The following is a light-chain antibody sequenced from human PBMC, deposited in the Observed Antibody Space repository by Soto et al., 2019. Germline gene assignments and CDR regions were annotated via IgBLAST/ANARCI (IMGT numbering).Light chain of an antibody. CDR2: AAS. V-gene: IGKV1-39*01. J-gene: IGKJ4*01. Sequence: DIQMTQSPSSLSASVGGRVTITCRASQSISSYLNWYQQKPGKAPKLLIYAASSLQSGGPSRFSGSRSGTDFTLNISSLPPEDFATYYCHQSYSTSRGLGGGTKVDVK. CDR1: QSISSY. CDR3: HQSYSTSRG.